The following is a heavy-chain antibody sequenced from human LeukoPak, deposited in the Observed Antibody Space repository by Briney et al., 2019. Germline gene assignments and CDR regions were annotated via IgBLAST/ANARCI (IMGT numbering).Heavy chain of an antibody. D-gene: IGHD3-3*01. CDR1: GGSISSSSYY. CDR2: IYYSGST. CDR3: ARPYYDFWSGYSSFNYYMDV. Sequence: SETLSLTCTVSGGSISSSSYYWGWIRQPPGKGLEWIGSIYYSGSTYYNPSHKSRVTISVDTSKNQFSLKLSSVTAADTAVYYCARPYYDFWSGYSSFNYYMDVWGKGTTVTVSS. J-gene: IGHJ6*03. V-gene: IGHV4-39*07.